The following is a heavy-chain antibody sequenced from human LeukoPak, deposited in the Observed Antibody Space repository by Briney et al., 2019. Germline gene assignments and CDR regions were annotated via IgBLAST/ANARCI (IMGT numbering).Heavy chain of an antibody. CDR2: INPNSGGT. Sequence: ASVRVSCTASGYTFTVYYIHWVRQAPGQELEWMGWINPNSGGTNYAQNFQGRVTMTRDTSIGTAYMELSRLRVDDTAVYYCAKGGSAWDNPFDYWGQGTLVTVSS. J-gene: IGHJ4*02. D-gene: IGHD6-19*01. V-gene: IGHV1-2*02. CDR3: AKGGSAWDNPFDY. CDR1: GYTFTVYY.